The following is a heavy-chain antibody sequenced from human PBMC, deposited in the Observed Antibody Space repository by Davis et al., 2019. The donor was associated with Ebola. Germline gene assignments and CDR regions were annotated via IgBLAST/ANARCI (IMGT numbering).Heavy chain of an antibody. J-gene: IGHJ2*01. V-gene: IGHV4-34*01. Sequence: MPSETLSLTCAVYTGSFSGFSWSWIRQPPGKGLEWIGDINHSGSTNYNPSLKSRVTISVDTSKNQFSLKLSSVTAADTAVYYCARDQRYFDLWGRGTLVTVSS. CDR2: INHSGST. CDR1: TGSFSGFS. CDR3: ARDQRYFDL.